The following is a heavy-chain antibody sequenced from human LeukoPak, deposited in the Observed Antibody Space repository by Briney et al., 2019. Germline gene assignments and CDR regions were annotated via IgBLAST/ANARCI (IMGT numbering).Heavy chain of an antibody. V-gene: IGHV4-59*12. D-gene: IGHD4-17*01. CDR3: ARGFYGDGLFEF. CDR2: NSYSGST. Sequence: RSAILSLTCALSCASLSGYFRTLIRATPGEGLEWIGYNSYSGSTKYDPSLKSRVTMSVDTSKNQFSLKLFSMTAADTAVYFCARGFYGDGLFEFWGQGTLVTVSS. J-gene: IGHJ4*02. CDR1: CASLSGYF.